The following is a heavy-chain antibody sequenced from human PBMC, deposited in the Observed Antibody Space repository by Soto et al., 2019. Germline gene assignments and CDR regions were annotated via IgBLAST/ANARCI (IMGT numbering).Heavy chain of an antibody. CDR3: ARDNKAPTYYYNGMDV. J-gene: IGHJ6*02. V-gene: IGHV3-48*01. CDR1: GFTFSDYS. CDR2: ISSSSFTI. Sequence: GGALRLSCAASGFTFSDYSMNWVRQAPGRGLEWVSYISSSSFTIHYADSVEGRFAISRDNAKNSLYLQMNSLRAEDTAVYYCARDNKAPTYYYNGMDVWGQGTTVTVSS.